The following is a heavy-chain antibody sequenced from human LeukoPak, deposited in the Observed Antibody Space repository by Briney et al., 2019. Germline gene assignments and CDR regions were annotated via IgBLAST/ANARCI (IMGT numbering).Heavy chain of an antibody. D-gene: IGHD3-10*01. V-gene: IGHV4-4*07. J-gene: IGHJ4*02. Sequence: PSETLSLTCTVSGDSISSYYWNWISQPAGKGLEWIGRIYASGYTEYNPSLQTRVTMSVDTSKNEFSLKVDTVTAADTAVYFCARNHIVTGTYFDSWGQGILVTVSS. CDR1: GDSISSYY. CDR3: ARNHIVTGTYFDS. CDR2: IYASGYT.